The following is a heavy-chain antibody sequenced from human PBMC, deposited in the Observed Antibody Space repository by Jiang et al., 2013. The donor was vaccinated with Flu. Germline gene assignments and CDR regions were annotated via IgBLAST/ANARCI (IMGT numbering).Heavy chain of an antibody. V-gene: IGHV4-61*02. CDR1: GGSVTSAKYY. J-gene: IGHJ4*02. Sequence: GSGLVKPSQTLSLTCTVSGGSVTSAKYYWGWIRQPAGKGLEWIGRIYTSGSTNYNPSLESRVTISLDTSTNQFSLRLRSVTAADMAVYYCARDTGASTFLDFWGPGTLVTVSS. CDR2: IYTSGST. D-gene: IGHD1-14*01. CDR3: ARDTGASTFLDF.